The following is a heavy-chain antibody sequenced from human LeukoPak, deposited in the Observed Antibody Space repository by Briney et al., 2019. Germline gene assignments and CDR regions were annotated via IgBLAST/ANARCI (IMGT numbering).Heavy chain of an antibody. V-gene: IGHV3-74*01. J-gene: IGHJ6*03. CDR1: GFTFSSYW. CDR2: INSDGSST. D-gene: IGHD3-9*01. CDR3: ARVYYDILTAYPYYYYYMDV. Sequence: GGSLRLSCAASGFTFSSYWMHWVRQAPGKGLVWVSRINSDGSSTSYADSVKGRFTISRDNAKNSLYLQMNSLRAEDTAVYYCARVYYDILTAYPYYYYYMDVWGKGTTVTISS.